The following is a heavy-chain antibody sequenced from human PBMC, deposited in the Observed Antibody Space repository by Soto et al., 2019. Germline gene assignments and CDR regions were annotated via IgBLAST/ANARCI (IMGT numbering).Heavy chain of an antibody. J-gene: IGHJ6*02. CDR3: ARGGYDSSGYYRPKPPSNYYYYGMDV. CDR2: IIPIFGTA. D-gene: IGHD3-22*01. CDR1: GGTFSSYA. V-gene: IGHV1-69*01. Sequence: SVKGSCKASGGTFSSYAISWLRRAPGQGLEWMGRIIPIFGTANYAQKFQGRVTITADESTSTAYMELSSLRSEDTAVYYCARGGYDSSGYYRPKPPSNYYYYGMDVWGQGTTVTVSS.